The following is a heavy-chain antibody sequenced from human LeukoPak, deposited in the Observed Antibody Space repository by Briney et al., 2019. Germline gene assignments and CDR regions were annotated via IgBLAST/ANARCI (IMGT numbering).Heavy chain of an antibody. J-gene: IGHJ4*02. V-gene: IGHV5-51*01. Sequence: HGESLKISCKGSGYSFTGYWIGWVRQMPGKGLEWMGIIYPGDSQSRYSPSFEGQVTISADKSISTAYLQWSSLKASDTAIYYCTRQWGGSGQHYDYWGQGTLVTVSS. D-gene: IGHD6-19*01. CDR2: IYPGDSQS. CDR1: GYSFTGYW. CDR3: TRQWGGSGQHYDY.